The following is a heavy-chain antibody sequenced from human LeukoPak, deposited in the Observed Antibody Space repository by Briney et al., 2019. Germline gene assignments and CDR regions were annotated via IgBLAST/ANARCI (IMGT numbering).Heavy chain of an antibody. CDR1: GGFISGSGHY. V-gene: IGHV4-31*03. D-gene: IGHD5-18*01. CDR2: IHPGGSI. Sequence: SETLSLTCTVSGGFISGSGHYWTWTRQHPGEGLEWLGFIHPGGSIYYNPSLSGRLIISADTSKNQMSLKLSSVTAADTAVYYCSTGGDTAKGGDSWGQGNLVTVSS. J-gene: IGHJ4*02. CDR3: STGGDTAKGGDS.